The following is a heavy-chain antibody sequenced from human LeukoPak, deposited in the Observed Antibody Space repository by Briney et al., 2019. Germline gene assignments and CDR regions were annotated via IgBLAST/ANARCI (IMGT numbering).Heavy chain of an antibody. V-gene: IGHV4-59*12. CDR3: ARVGRYYGSGSSNWFDP. CDR2: IYYSGST. J-gene: IGHJ5*02. CDR1: GVSISSYY. D-gene: IGHD3-10*01. Sequence: SETLSLTCAVSGVSISSYYWSWIRQPPGKGLEWIGYIYYSGSTYYNPSLKSRVTISVDTSKNQFSLKLSSVTAADTAVYYCARVGRYYGSGSSNWFDPWGQGTLVTVSS.